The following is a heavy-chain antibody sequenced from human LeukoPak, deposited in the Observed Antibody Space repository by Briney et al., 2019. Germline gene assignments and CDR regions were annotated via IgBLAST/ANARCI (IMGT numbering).Heavy chain of an antibody. V-gene: IGHV3-21*01. Sequence: GGSLRLSCAASGFTFSSYGMHWVRQAPGKGLEWVSSISSSSSYIYYADSVKGRFTISRDNAKNSLYLQMNSLRAEDTAVYYCARDKEDYFDYWGQGTLVTVSS. CDR3: ARDKEDYFDY. CDR1: GFTFSSYG. J-gene: IGHJ4*02. CDR2: ISSSSSYI.